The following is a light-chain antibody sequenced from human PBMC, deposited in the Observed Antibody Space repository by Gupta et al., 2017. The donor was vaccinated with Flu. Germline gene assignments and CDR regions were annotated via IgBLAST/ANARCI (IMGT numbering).Light chain of an antibody. CDR3: QQFYTNPPYT. CDR2: WAS. V-gene: IGKV4-1*01. J-gene: IGKJ2*01. Sequence: RGERATINCKSRQTVQYTANNKNDLAGYQHRSGQPPRRLIYWASIRASGVPDRFSGSGSGTDCTLTISSLQAEDVAVYYCQQFYTNPPYTFGQGTKLEIK. CDR1: QTVQYTANNKND.